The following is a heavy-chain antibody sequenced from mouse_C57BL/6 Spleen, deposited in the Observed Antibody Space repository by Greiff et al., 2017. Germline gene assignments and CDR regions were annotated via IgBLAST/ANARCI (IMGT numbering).Heavy chain of an antibody. D-gene: IGHD1-3*01. CDR3: KREEITVYAMGY. Sequence: QVQLQQSGAELVRPGASVTLSCTASGYTFTDYDMHWVKQTPVHGLEWIGAIDPETGGTAYNQKFKGKAILTADKSSSTDYMELRSLTSEDSAVYDCKREEITVYAMGYWGQGTTVTVSS. J-gene: IGHJ4*01. V-gene: IGHV1-15*01. CDR2: IDPETGGT. CDR1: GYTFTDYD.